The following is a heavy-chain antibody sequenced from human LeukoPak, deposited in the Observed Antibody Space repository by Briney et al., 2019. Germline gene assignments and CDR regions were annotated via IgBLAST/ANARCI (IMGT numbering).Heavy chain of an antibody. V-gene: IGHV4-38-2*01. CDR1: GYSISNGYY. J-gene: IGHJ6*03. Sequence: PSETLSLTCAVSGYSISNGYYWVWIRPPPGRGLEWISSLYHSDSAYYNTSLRSRVSMSVDTSKNQFSLTLSFVTAADTAVYYCARQHDSYYYYYIDVWGSGTTVTVSS. CDR2: LYHSDSA. CDR3: ARQHDSYYYYYIDV.